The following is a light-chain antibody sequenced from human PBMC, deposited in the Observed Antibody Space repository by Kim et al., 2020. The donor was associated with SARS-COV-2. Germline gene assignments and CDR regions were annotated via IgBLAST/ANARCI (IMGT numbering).Light chain of an antibody. CDR1: QSVSSSY. CDR2: GAS. J-gene: IGKJ1*01. Sequence: SPGERATRSCRASQSVSSSYLAWYQQKPGQAPRLLIYGASSRATGIPDRFSGSGSGTDFTLTISRLEPEDVAVYYCQQYGSSPRTFGQGTKVDIK. CDR3: QQYGSSPRT. V-gene: IGKV3-20*01.